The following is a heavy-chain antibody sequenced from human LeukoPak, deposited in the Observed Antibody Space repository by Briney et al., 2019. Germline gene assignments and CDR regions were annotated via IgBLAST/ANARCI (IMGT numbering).Heavy chain of an antibody. D-gene: IGHD5/OR15-5a*01. V-gene: IGHV3-74*01. Sequence: PGGSLRLSCAASGFTFSSYWMHWVRQAPGKGLVWVSRINSDGSSTSYADSVKGRFTISRDNAKSTLYLQMNSLRAEDTAVYYCARDHVSTPYAFDIWGQGTMVTASS. CDR1: GFTFSSYW. CDR2: INSDGSST. J-gene: IGHJ3*02. CDR3: ARDHVSTPYAFDI.